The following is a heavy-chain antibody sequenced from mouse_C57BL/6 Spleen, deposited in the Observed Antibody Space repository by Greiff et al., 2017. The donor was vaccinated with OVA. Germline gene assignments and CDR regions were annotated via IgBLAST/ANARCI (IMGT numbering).Heavy chain of an antibody. J-gene: IGHJ1*03. CDR2: ISYDGSN. CDR1: GYSITSGYY. CDR3: ARGGLGPGYFDV. Sequence: EVQLQESGPGLVKPSQSLSLTCSVTGYSITSGYYWNWIRQFPGNKLEWMGYISYDGSNNYNPSLKNRISITRDTSKNQFFLKLNSVTTEDTATYYCARGGLGPGYFDVWGTGTTVTVSS. V-gene: IGHV3-6*01. D-gene: IGHD4-1*01.